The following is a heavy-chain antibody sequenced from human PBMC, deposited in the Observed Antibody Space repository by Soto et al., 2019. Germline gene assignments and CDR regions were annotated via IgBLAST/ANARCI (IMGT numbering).Heavy chain of an antibody. Sequence: PSETLSLTCTVSGGSISSGDYYWSWIRQPPGKGLEWIGYIYYSGSTYYNPSLKGRVTISVDTSKNQFSLKLSSVTAADTAVYYCATEYYGNYNWFDPWGQGTLVTVSS. CDR1: GGSISSGDYY. CDR2: IYYSGST. D-gene: IGHD3-16*01. V-gene: IGHV4-30-4*01. CDR3: ATEYYGNYNWFDP. J-gene: IGHJ5*02.